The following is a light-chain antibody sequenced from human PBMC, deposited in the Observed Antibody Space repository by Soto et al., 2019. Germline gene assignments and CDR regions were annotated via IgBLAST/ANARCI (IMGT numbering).Light chain of an antibody. CDR3: QQYQNLWT. CDR2: RAS. V-gene: IGKV3-15*01. J-gene: IGKJ1*01. CDR1: QSVRSS. Sequence: ILMTQSPATLSVSPVERATLSCRASQSVRSSLAWYQQKPGQAPRLLIYRASARATGIPARFSGSGSGTEFTLTIGSLQSEDSAVYYCQQYQNLWTFGQGTKVDIK.